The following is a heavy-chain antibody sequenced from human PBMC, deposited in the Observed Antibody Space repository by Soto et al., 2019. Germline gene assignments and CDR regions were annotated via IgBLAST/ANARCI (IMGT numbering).Heavy chain of an antibody. V-gene: IGHV1-69*02. CDR2: INPILSMS. CDR3: ASSYGSGYRAFDY. CDR1: GDTFTFYS. D-gene: IGHD3-10*01. J-gene: IGHJ4*02. Sequence: QVQLVQSGAEVKRPGSSVKVSCKASGDTFTFYSINWVRQAPGLGLEWMGRINPILSMSKYAQRFQGRVTMTAAKATITAYMALSSLRSEDTAIYYCASSYGSGYRAFDYWGPGALVTVSS.